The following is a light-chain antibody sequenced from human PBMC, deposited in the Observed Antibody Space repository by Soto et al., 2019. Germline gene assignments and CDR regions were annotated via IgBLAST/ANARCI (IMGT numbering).Light chain of an antibody. Sequence: QSVLTQPASVSGSPGQSITISCTGTSSDVGSYNLVSWYQQHPGKAPKLMIYEGSKRPSGVSNRFSGSKSGNTASLTISGLQAEDEADYYCCSYAGSSTFYWVFGGGTKVTVL. CDR2: EGS. CDR3: CSYAGSSTFYWV. CDR1: SSDVGSYNL. J-gene: IGLJ3*02. V-gene: IGLV2-23*03.